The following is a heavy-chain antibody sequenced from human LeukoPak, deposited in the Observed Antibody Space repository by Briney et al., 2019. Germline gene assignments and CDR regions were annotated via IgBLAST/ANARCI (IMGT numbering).Heavy chain of an antibody. J-gene: IGHJ4*02. D-gene: IGHD5-18*01. CDR3: AKDLSYGFDY. CDR1: GFTFSNYG. V-gene: IGHV3-23*01. CDR2: ISGSGDNT. Sequence: GGSLRLSCAVSGFTFSNYGMNWVRQAPGKGLEWVSAISGSGDNTYYADSVKGRFTISRDNSKNTLYLQMNSLRAGDTAVYFCAKDLSYGFDYWGQGTLVTVSS.